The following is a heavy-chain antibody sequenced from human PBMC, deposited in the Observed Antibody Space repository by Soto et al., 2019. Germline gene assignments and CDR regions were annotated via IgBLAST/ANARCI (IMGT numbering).Heavy chain of an antibody. V-gene: IGHV4-59*01. CDR3: ASGDRSGTSFQH. CDR2: IYYSGST. D-gene: IGHD3-22*01. CDR1: GGSISSYY. J-gene: IGHJ1*01. Sequence: SETLSLTCTDSGGSISSYYWSWIRQPPGKGLEWIGYIYYSGSTNYNPSLKSRVTISVDTSKNQFSLKLSSVTAADTAVYYCASGDRSGTSFQHWGQGTLVTVSS.